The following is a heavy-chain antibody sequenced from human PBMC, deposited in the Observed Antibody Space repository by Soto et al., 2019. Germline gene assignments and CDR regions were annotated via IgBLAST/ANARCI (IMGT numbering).Heavy chain of an antibody. Sequence: GESLKISCAASGFSFSNYAMHWVRQTPDKGLEWVAVMSHDGSSSFYADSVKGRFTISRDNSKTTLYLQMNSLSTEDTAVYYCARDFPYCGSTSCYSAAPKYWGQGTLVTVSS. CDR2: MSHDGSSS. CDR3: ARDFPYCGSTSCYSAAPKY. J-gene: IGHJ4*02. CDR1: GFSFSNYA. V-gene: IGHV3-30-3*01. D-gene: IGHD2-2*01.